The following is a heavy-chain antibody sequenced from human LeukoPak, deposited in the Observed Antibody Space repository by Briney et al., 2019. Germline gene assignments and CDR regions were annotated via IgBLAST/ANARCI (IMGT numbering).Heavy chain of an antibody. Sequence: SETLSLTCTVCGGSISSYYWSWIRQPPGKGLEWIGYIYYSGSTNYNPSLKSRVTISVDTSKNQFSLKLSSVTAADTAVYYCARRGIAAAGTFDYWGQGTLVTVSS. CDR3: ARRGIAAAGTFDY. V-gene: IGHV4-59*08. CDR1: GGSISSYY. J-gene: IGHJ4*02. CDR2: IYYSGST. D-gene: IGHD6-13*01.